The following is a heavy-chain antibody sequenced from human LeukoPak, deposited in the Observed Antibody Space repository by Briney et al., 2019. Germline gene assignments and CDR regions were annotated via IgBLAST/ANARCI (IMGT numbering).Heavy chain of an antibody. CDR3: ARDARTRGYYYMDV. CDR2: IYTSGST. D-gene: IGHD3-3*01. CDR1: GGSISSYY. Sequence: SETLSLTCTVSGGSISSYYWSRIRQPPGKGLEWIGRIYTSGSTNYNPSLKSRVTMSIDTSKNQFSLKLSSVTAADTAVYYCARDARTRGYYYMDVWGKGTTVTISS. V-gene: IGHV4-4*07. J-gene: IGHJ6*03.